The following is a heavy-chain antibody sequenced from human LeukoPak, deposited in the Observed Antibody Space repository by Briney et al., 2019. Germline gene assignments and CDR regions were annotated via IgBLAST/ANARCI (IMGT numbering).Heavy chain of an antibody. CDR2: INAGTGQT. Sequence: ASVKVSCKASGYTFISYAIHWVRQAPGQRLEWMGWINAGTGQTKYSQKFQRRATITRDTSASTAYMELSSLRSEDTAVYSCARAGVVEMATIGFDYWGLGTLVTVSS. J-gene: IGHJ4*02. D-gene: IGHD5-24*01. CDR3: ARAGVVEMATIGFDY. CDR1: GYTFISYA. V-gene: IGHV1-3*01.